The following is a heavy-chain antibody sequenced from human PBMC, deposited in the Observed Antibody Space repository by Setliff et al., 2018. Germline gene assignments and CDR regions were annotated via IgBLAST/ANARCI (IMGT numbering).Heavy chain of an antibody. Sequence: PSETLSLTCSVSGASITSGGFYWTWIRQPAGKGLEWIGHISPSGSTTYNPSVKSRVTISLDTSKNHFSLKLDSVTAADTAVYYCAREGFYCTNGVCYRPFDYWGQGTLVTVSS. CDR2: ISPSGST. D-gene: IGHD2-8*01. CDR1: GASITSGGFY. V-gene: IGHV4-61*09. CDR3: AREGFYCTNGVCYRPFDY. J-gene: IGHJ4*02.